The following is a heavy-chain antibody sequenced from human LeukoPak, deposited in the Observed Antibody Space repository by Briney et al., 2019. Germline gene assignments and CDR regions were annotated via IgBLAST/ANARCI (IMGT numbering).Heavy chain of an antibody. CDR2: IYTSGST. J-gene: IGHJ4*02. CDR3: ARDWDYYGSGSPFDY. V-gene: IGHV4-4*07. CDR1: GASINSYY. D-gene: IGHD3-10*01. Sequence: SETLSLTCTVSGASINSYYWSWIRQPPGKGLEWIGRIYTSGSTNYNPSLKSRVTMSVDTSKNQFSLKLSSVTAADTAVYYCARDWDYYGSGSPFDYWGQGTLVTVSS.